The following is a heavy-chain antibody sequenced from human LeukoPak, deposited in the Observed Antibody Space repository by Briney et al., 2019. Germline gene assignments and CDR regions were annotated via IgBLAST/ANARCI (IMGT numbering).Heavy chain of an antibody. J-gene: IGHJ5*02. Sequence: GASVKVSCKASGGTFKSHVISWVRQAPGQGLEWMGGFIPVFGTASYAERFQDRVTITTDESATTAYMEMSSLTSEDTAVYYCARGYYYGSESYWHTKWFDPWGQGTLVTVSS. CDR2: FIPVFGTA. CDR1: GGTFKSHV. D-gene: IGHD3-10*01. CDR3: ARGYYYGSESYWHTKWFDP. V-gene: IGHV1-69*05.